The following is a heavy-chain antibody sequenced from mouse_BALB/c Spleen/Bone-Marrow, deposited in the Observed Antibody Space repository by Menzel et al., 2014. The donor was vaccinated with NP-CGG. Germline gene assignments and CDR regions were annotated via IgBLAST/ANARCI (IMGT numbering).Heavy chain of an antibody. V-gene: IGHV2-5*01. J-gene: IGHJ2*01. CDR3: AKNRDDGAVDY. D-gene: IGHD2-14*01. Sequence: QVQLQQPGPGLVQPSQNLSITCTVSGFSLNSHGVHWVRQSPGKGLEWLGVIWRGGSTDYNAAFMSRLSITKDNSKSQVFFKMNSLQADDTAIYYCAKNRDDGAVDYWGQGTTLTVSS. CDR2: IWRGGST. CDR1: GFSLNSHG.